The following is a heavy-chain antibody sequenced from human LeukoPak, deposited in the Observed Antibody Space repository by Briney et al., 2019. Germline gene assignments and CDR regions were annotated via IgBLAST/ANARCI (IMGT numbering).Heavy chain of an antibody. CDR3: ARSRLGLWLSVIDY. Sequence: GRSLRLSCEASGFTFNIYSMYWIRQTQDKGLEWLAVTSHDESTKLYADSVKGRFTISRDNSKNTVYLLMNSLRLDDTGIYYCARSRLGLWLSVIDYWGQGSLVTVSA. D-gene: IGHD3-9*01. CDR1: GFTFNIYS. J-gene: IGHJ4*02. V-gene: IGHV3-30*04. CDR2: TSHDESTK.